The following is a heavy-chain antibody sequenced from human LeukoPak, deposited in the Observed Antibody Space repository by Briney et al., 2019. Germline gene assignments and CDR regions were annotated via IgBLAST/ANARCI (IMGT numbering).Heavy chain of an antibody. D-gene: IGHD5-18*01. CDR1: VGSISSHY. CDR3: ASCGYSYGSRYFDL. V-gene: IGHV4-59*11. Sequence: SSETLSLTCTVSVGSISSHYWSWIRQPPWKGLEWIGYIYYSGSTSYNPSLKSRVTISVDTSKNQFSLKLSSVTAADTAVYYCASCGYSYGSRYFDLWGRGTLVTVSS. J-gene: IGHJ2*01. CDR2: IYYSGST.